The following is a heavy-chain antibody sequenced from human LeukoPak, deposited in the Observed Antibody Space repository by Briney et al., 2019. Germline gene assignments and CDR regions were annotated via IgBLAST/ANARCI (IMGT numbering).Heavy chain of an antibody. V-gene: IGHV6-1*01. D-gene: IGHD1-26*01. CDR3: ARRSRWELLRAFDI. CDR2: TYYRSKWYN. Sequence: SQTLSPTCAISGDSVSRNSAAWNWIRQSPSRGLEWLGRTYYRSKWYNEYAVSVKSRISISPDTSKNQFSLQLNSVTAADTAVYYCARRSRWELLRAFDIWGQGTMVTVSS. J-gene: IGHJ3*02. CDR1: GDSVSRNSAA.